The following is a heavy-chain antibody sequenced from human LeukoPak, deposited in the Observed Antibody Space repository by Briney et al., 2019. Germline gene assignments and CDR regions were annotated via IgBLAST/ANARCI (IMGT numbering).Heavy chain of an antibody. CDR2: ISAYNGNT. V-gene: IGHV1-18*01. J-gene: IGHJ5*02. Sequence: GASVKVSCTAPGYTFSSYTISWVRQAPGQGLEWMGWISAYNGNTNYAQKLQGRVFMTTDTSTSTAYNELRSLRSDDTAVYYCVRDSVNWGTPDRWGHGTLVTVSS. CDR3: VRDSVNWGTPDR. CDR1: GYTFSSYT. D-gene: IGHD1/OR15-1a*01.